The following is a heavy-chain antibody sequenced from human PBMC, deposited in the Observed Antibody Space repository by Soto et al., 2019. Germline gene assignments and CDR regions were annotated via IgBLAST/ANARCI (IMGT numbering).Heavy chain of an antibody. V-gene: IGHV1-69*02. Sequence: QVQLVQSGAEVKKPGSSVKVSCKASGGTFSSYTISWVRQAPGQGLEWMGRIIPILGIANYAQKFQGRVTITAAKSTSTAYMELSSLRSEDTAVYYCARARCGGDCYTFDYWGQGTLVTVSS. CDR2: IIPILGIA. J-gene: IGHJ4*02. CDR3: ARARCGGDCYTFDY. D-gene: IGHD2-21*02. CDR1: GGTFSSYT.